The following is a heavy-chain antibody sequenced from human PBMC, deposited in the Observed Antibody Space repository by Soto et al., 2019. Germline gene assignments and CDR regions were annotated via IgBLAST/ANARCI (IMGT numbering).Heavy chain of an antibody. Sequence: PSETLSLTCTVSGGSISSYYWSWIRQPPGKGLEWIGYIYYSGSTNYNPSLKSRVTISVDTSKNQFSLKLSSVTAADTAVYYCARAVFGVVIRSRRFDSCDQGTMVTF. V-gene: IGHV4-59*01. D-gene: IGHD3-3*01. CDR1: GGSISSYY. CDR3: ARAVFGVVIRSRRFDS. J-gene: IGHJ5*01. CDR2: IYYSGST.